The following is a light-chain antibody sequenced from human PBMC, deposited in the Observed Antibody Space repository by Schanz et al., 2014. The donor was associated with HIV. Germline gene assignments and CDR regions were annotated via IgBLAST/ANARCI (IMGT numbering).Light chain of an antibody. CDR2: GAS. J-gene: IGKJ1*01. Sequence: EIVLTQSPGTLSLSPGERATLSCRDSQSLSGLSLSWYPQKPGQAPRLLIYGASNRAPGIPDRFSGSGSGTDFTLTISRLEPEDFAVYCCQQYSASPRTFGQGTKVEI. CDR1: QSLSGLS. V-gene: IGKV3-20*01. CDR3: QQYSASPRT.